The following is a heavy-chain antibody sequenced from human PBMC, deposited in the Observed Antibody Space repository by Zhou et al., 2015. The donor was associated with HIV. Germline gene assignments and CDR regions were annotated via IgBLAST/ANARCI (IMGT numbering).Heavy chain of an antibody. D-gene: IGHD6-19*01. CDR2: IIPIFGTA. CDR1: GGTFSSYA. Sequence: QVQLVQSGAEVKKPGSSVKVSCKASGGTFSSYAISWVRQAPGQGLEWMGGIIPIFGTANYAQKFQGRVTITADESTSTAYMELSSLRSEDTAVYYCARDLMTPSSGWLSHSIFSEPRSYGMDVWGQGTTVTVSS. V-gene: IGHV1-69*01. J-gene: IGHJ6*02. CDR3: ARDLMTPSSGWLSHSIFSEPRSYGMDV.